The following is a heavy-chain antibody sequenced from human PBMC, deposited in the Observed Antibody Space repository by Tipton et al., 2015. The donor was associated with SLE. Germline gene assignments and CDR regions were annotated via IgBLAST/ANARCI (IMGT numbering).Heavy chain of an antibody. J-gene: IGHJ4*02. Sequence: LRLSCAVYGGSISSYYWSWIRQPPGKGLEWIGYIYYSGSTNYNPSLKSRVTISVDTSKNQFSLKLSSVTAADTAVYYCASGWELSFDYWGQGTLVTVSS. D-gene: IGHD1-26*01. CDR2: IYYSGST. CDR3: ASGWELSFDY. V-gene: IGHV4-59*01. CDR1: GGSISSYY.